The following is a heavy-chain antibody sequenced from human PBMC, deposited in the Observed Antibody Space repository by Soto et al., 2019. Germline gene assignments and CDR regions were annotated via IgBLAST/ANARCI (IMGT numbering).Heavy chain of an antibody. CDR3: AKGPGQQLGWFDP. Sequence: GGSLRLSCAASGFTFSSYAMSWVRQAPGKGLEWVSVISGSGGSTYYADSVKGRFSISRDNSKNTVYLQMNSLRAEDTAVYYCAKGPGQQLGWFDPWGQGTLVTVSS. V-gene: IGHV3-23*01. J-gene: IGHJ5*02. CDR1: GFTFSSYA. D-gene: IGHD6-13*01. CDR2: ISGSGGST.